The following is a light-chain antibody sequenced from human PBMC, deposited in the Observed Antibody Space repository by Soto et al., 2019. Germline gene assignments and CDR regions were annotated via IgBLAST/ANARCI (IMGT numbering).Light chain of an antibody. CDR2: DAY. CDR3: QQYDTYFRYT. CDR1: QNINSK. Sequence: DIQMTQSPSTLSASVGDRVAITCRASQNINSKLAWYQKKPGKAPKLLISDAYNLESGVPSRFSGSVSGTEFTITIGGLQPDDFATSYCQQYDTYFRYTFGQGTTLDIK. V-gene: IGKV1-5*01. J-gene: IGKJ2*01.